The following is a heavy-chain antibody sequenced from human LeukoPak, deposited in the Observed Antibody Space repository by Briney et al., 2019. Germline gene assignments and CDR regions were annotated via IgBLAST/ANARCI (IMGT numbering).Heavy chain of an antibody. V-gene: IGHV1-2*02. CDR1: GYTSTAYY. CDR3: AKYGGVRPGVICRQQYYDYMDV. D-gene: IGHD2-8*02. CDR2: INTNNSGT. J-gene: IGHJ6*03. Sequence: ASVKDSCMDSGYTSTAYYIHWVRKAPGQGYERMGWINTNNSGTNYAQKFQGRFTVARATSIVTAYMELNSLTSDVTAVYNCAKYGGVRPGVICRQQYYDYMDVWGKGTTVTVSS.